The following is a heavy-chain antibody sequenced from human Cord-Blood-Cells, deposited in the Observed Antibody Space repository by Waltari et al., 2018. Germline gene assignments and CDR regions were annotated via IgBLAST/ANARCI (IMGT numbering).Heavy chain of an antibody. V-gene: IGHV3-15*01. CDR3: TTGNLLGYCSSTSCYTFDY. CDR2: IKSKTDGGTT. J-gene: IGHJ4*02. D-gene: IGHD2-2*01. CDR1: GFTFSNAW. Sequence: EVQLVESGGGLVKPGGSLRLSCAASGFTFSNAWMSWVRQAPGTGLAWVGRIKSKTDGGTTDYAAPVKGRFTISRDDSKNTLYLQMNSLKTEDTAVYYCTTGNLLGYCSSTSCYTFDYWGQGTLVTVSS.